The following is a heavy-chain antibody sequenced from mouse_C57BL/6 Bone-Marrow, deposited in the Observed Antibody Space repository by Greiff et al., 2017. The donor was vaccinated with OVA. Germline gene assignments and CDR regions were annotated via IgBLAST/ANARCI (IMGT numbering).Heavy chain of an antibody. J-gene: IGHJ4*01. V-gene: IGHV5-17*01. CDR3: ARLYYDYAYAMDY. CDR1: GFTFSDYG. CDR2: ISSGSSTI. D-gene: IGHD2-4*01. Sequence: EVQLQQSGGGLVKPGGSLKLSCAASGFTFSDYGMHWVRQAPEKGLEWVAYISSGSSTIYYADTVKGRFTISRDNAKNTLFLQMTSLRSEDTAMYYCARLYYDYAYAMDYWGQGTSVTVSS.